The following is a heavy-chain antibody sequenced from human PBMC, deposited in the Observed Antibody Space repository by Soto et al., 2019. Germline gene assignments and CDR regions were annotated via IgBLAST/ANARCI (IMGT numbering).Heavy chain of an antibody. CDR2: MNGGNGNT. V-gene: IGHV1-3*01. CDR1: GYTFTTHT. Sequence: QVQLVQSGAEVKRPGASVKVFCKASGYTFTTHTMHWVRQAPGQGLEWMGWMNGGNGNTKYSQKFQGRVTFTRDTFASTAYMELSSLRSEDTAVYYCTRLETEYWGQGTLVTVSP. CDR3: TRLETEY. J-gene: IGHJ4*02.